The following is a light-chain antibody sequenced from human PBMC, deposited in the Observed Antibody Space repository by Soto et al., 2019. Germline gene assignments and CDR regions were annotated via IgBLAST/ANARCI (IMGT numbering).Light chain of an antibody. Sequence: EIFLTQYPDTLSLSPGERATLTCRASQSVTNYIAWYQQRPCQAPRLLIYDASNRATGVPARFSGSRSGTDFTLTISHLEPADFGLYYCQQRLNWPPGFGQGTKGEIK. CDR1: QSVTNY. V-gene: IGKV3-11*01. CDR2: DAS. CDR3: QQRLNWPPG. J-gene: IGKJ1*01.